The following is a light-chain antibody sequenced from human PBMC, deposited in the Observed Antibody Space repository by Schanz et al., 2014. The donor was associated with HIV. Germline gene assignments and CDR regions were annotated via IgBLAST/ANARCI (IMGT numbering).Light chain of an antibody. J-gene: IGLJ3*02. V-gene: IGLV2-14*03. CDR3: CSYAGDYWV. CDR2: DVN. CDR1: NNDIGSYTY. Sequence: QSALTQPASVSGSPGQSITFSCTGTNNDIGSYTYVSWYQQHPDKAPKLIIYDVNNRPSGVSNRFSGSKSGNTASLTISGLQAEDEADYYCCSYAGDYWVFGGGTKLTVL.